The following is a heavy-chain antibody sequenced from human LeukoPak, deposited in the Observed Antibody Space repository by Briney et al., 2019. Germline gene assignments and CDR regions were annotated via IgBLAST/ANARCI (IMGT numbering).Heavy chain of an antibody. CDR2: IYSGGST. V-gene: IGHV3-53*01. J-gene: IGHJ4*02. D-gene: IGHD3-10*01. CDR1: GFTVSSNY. CDR3: ARETVRGVFDY. Sequence: GGSLRLSCAASGFTVSSNYMSWVRQAPGKWLEWVSVIYSGGSTYYADSVKGRFTISRDNSKTTLYLQMNSLRAEDTAVYYCARETVRGVFDYWGQGTLVTVSS.